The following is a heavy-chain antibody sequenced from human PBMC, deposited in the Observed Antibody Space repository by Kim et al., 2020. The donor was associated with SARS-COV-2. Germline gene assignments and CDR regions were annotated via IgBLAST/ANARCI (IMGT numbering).Heavy chain of an antibody. V-gene: IGHV3-23*01. D-gene: IGHD3-22*01. CDR3: AKDDATMIVVVITPGYFQH. J-gene: IGHJ1*01. Sequence: GRFTTSRDNSTNTLYLQMNSLRAADTAVYYCAKDDATMIVVVITPGYFQHWGQGTLVTVSS.